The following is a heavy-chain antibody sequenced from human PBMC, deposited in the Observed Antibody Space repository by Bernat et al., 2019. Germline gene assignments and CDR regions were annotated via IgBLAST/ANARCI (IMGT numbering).Heavy chain of an antibody. Sequence: EVQLLESGGGLVQPGGSLRLSCAASGFTFSSYAMSWVRQAPGKGLEWVSRINSDGSSTSYADSVKGRFTISRDNAKNTLYLQMNSLRAEDTAVYYCARGRYYYDSSLDYWGQGTLVTVSS. V-gene: IGHV3-74*02. CDR2: INSDGSST. CDR1: GFTFSSYA. D-gene: IGHD3-22*01. CDR3: ARGRYYYDSSLDY. J-gene: IGHJ4*02.